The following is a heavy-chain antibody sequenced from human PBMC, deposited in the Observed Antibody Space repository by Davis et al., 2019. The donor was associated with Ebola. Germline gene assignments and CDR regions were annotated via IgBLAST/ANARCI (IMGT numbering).Heavy chain of an antibody. CDR2: INPGGSET. D-gene: IGHD3-22*01. Sequence: KVSCRGSGYSFTSYWIGWVRQMPGKGLEWMGIINPGGSETRYSPSFRGQVTVSVDTSTNSAYLQWSSLKASDTAMYFCARQSSGYSSYVDLWGQGTLVRVST. V-gene: IGHV5-51*01. CDR1: GYSFTSYW. J-gene: IGHJ4*02. CDR3: ARQSSGYSSYVDL.